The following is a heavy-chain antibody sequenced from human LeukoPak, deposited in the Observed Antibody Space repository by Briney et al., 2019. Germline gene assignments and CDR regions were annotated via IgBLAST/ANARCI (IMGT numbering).Heavy chain of an antibody. D-gene: IGHD4-23*01. CDR2: INTYKGDT. Sequence: ASVKVSCKASGYTLTNYNTTWVRQAPGQGLEWMGWINTYKGDTLYAQKFQGRVTMTADTSANTAYMELRSLRFDDTAVYYCAREFGHCYGDNCFYFFDTWGQGFRVTVSS. CDR3: AREFGHCYGDNCFYFFDT. V-gene: IGHV1-18*01. J-gene: IGHJ4*02. CDR1: GYTLTNYN.